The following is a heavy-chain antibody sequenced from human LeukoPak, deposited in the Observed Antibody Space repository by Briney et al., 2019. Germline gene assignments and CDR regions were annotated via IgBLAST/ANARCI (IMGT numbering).Heavy chain of an antibody. D-gene: IGHD6-19*01. CDR3: ARDLRQWLVLYYFDY. CDR2: INTNTGNP. J-gene: IGHJ4*02. CDR1: GYTFTSYA. V-gene: IGHV7-4-1*02. Sequence: GASVKVSCKASGYTFTSYAMNWVRQAPGQGLEWMGWINTNTGNPTYAQGFTGRFVFSLDTSVSTAYLQISSLKAEDTAVYYCARDLRQWLVLYYFDYWGQGTLVTVSS.